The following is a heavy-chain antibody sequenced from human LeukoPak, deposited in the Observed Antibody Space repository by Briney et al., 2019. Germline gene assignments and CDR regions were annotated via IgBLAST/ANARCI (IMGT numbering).Heavy chain of an antibody. V-gene: IGHV5-51*01. D-gene: IGHD2/OR15-2a*01. Sequence: PGESLKISCKGSGYNFPSYRIGWVRQMPGKGLEWTGIIYPRDSDTRYSPSFQGHVTISVDKSINTAFLQWSSLKASDSAMYYCARNRGAAVSDLAHWGQGTQVTVSS. CDR3: ARNRGAAVSDLAH. CDR2: IYPRDSDT. CDR1: GYNFPSYR. J-gene: IGHJ4*02.